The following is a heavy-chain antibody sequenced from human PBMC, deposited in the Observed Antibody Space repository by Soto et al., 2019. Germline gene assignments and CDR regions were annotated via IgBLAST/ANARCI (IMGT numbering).Heavy chain of an antibody. CDR1: GGSISSSNW. CDR3: ASRGAYDFWSRVRY. V-gene: IGHV4-4*02. J-gene: IGHJ4*02. D-gene: IGHD3-3*01. CDR2: IYHSGST. Sequence: QVQLQESGPGLVKPSGTLSLTCAVSGGSISSSNWWSWVRLPPGKGLEWVGEIYHSGSTNCNPSLKSRVTITVDKSKKQCSLKLSSVTAAVAAVYYCASRGAYDFWSRVRYWGQGTLVTVSS.